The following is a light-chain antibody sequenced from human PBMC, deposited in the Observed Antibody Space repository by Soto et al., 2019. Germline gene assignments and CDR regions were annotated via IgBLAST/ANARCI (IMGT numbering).Light chain of an antibody. CDR2: DAS. CDR3: QQYNNWPRT. V-gene: IGKV3-15*01. Sequence: EIVMTQSPATLSVSPGERATLSCRARQSVSSNLAWYQQKPGQAPGLLIYDASTRATGIPARFSGSVSGTEFTLTISSLQSEDFAVYYCQQYNNWPRTFGQGTKVEIK. J-gene: IGKJ1*01. CDR1: QSVSSN.